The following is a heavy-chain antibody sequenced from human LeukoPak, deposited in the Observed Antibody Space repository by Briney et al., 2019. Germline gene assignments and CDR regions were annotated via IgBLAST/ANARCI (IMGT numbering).Heavy chain of an antibody. V-gene: IGHV3-30*04. CDR1: GFTFISYS. Sequence: GRSLRLSCAASGFTFISYSMHWVRQAPGKGLEWVAVISYDGSNKYYADSVKGRFTIYRDNSKSTLYLQMNSLRAEDTAVYYCARVRLAIAVAGFFDYWGQGTLVTVSS. CDR3: ARVRLAIAVAGFFDY. D-gene: IGHD6-19*01. CDR2: ISYDGSNK. J-gene: IGHJ4*02.